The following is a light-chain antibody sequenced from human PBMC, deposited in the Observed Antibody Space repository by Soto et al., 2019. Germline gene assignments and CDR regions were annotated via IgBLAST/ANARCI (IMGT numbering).Light chain of an antibody. CDR3: SSYATSSSFAYV. V-gene: IGLV2-23*03. CDR1: SSDVGSYNL. Sequence: QSALAQPASMSGSPGQSITISCTGTSSDVGSYNLVSWYQQFPDKAPKLIIYDGSERPSGVSDRFSGSKSGNTASLTISGLRAEDEAEYNCSSYATSSSFAYVFGTGTKVTVL. J-gene: IGLJ1*01. CDR2: DGS.